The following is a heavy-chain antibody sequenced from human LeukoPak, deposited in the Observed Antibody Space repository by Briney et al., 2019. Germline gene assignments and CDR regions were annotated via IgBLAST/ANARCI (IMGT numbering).Heavy chain of an antibody. J-gene: IGHJ4*02. V-gene: IGHV1-2*02. CDR3: ARDFYGLSSGWYSPLGY. Sequence: ASVKVSFKASGYTFTGYYMHWVRQAPGQGLEWMGWINPNSGGTNYAQKFQGRVTMNRDTSISTAYMELSRLRSDDTAVYYCARDFYGLSSGWYSPLGYWGQGTLVTVSS. CDR1: GYTFTGYY. D-gene: IGHD6-19*01. CDR2: INPNSGGT.